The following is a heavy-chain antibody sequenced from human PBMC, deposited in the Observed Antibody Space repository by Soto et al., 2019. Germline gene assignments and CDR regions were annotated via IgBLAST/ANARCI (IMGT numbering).Heavy chain of an antibody. CDR2: IRNKANRYTT. CDR3: TRDDPLAPGTLDY. D-gene: IGHD6-13*01. J-gene: IGHJ4*01. CDR1: GFTFSDHY. Sequence: PGGSLRLSCAASGFTFSDHYMDWVRQAPGKGLEWVGRIRNKANRYTTEYAASVKGRFTISRDDSRNSLYLQMNSLQTEDTAVDYCTRDDPLAPGTLDYWGQGALGTVSS. V-gene: IGHV3-72*01.